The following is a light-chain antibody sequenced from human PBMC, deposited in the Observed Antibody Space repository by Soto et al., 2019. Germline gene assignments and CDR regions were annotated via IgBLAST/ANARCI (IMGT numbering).Light chain of an antibody. V-gene: IGKV3-15*01. CDR3: QQYDKWPPLT. J-gene: IGKJ4*01. CDR2: GAS. Sequence: EIVMTQSPATLSVSPGERATLSCRASQSVSSNLAWYQQKPGQAPRLLIYGASTRATGIPARFNGSGSGTEFTLTISSLQSEDFAVYYCQQYDKWPPLTFGGGTKVEIK. CDR1: QSVSSN.